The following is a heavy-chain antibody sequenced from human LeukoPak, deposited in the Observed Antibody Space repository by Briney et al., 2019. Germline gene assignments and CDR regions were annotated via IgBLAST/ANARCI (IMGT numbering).Heavy chain of an antibody. Sequence: ASVKVSCKASGYTFTSCGICWVRQAPGQGLEWMGWVSAYNGDTNYAQKFQGRVTMITDTSTSTAYLELRSLRSDDTAVYYCARDAPQWRNAFDFWGHGTMVTVSS. CDR2: VSAYNGDT. V-gene: IGHV1-18*01. CDR3: ARDAPQWRNAFDF. D-gene: IGHD6-19*01. CDR1: GYTFTSCG. J-gene: IGHJ3*01.